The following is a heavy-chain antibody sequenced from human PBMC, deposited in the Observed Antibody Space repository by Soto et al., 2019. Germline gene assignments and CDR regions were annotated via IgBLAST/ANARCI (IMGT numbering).Heavy chain of an antibody. Sequence: SETLSLTCAVSGGSISSSSYYWGWIRQPPGKGLEWIGSIYYSGSTYYNPSLKSRVTISVDTSKNQFSLKLSSVTAADTAVYYCALGVGYYYYGMDVWGQGTTVTVSS. D-gene: IGHD3-10*01. CDR3: ALGVGYYYYGMDV. V-gene: IGHV4-39*01. J-gene: IGHJ6*02. CDR2: IYYSGST. CDR1: GGSISSSSYY.